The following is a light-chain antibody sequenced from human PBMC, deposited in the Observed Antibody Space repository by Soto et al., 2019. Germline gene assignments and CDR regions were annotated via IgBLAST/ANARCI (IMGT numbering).Light chain of an antibody. CDR1: YSNIGSRP. CDR2: SNN. CDR3: AAWDDSLNVYV. V-gene: IGLV1-44*01. Sequence: QSVLTQPPSASGTPGQRVTISCSGSYSNIGSRPVNWYQQFPGTAPKLLIYSNNQRPSGVPDRFSGSKYGTSASLAISGLQSEDEADYYCAAWDDSLNVYVFGTGTKLTVL. J-gene: IGLJ1*01.